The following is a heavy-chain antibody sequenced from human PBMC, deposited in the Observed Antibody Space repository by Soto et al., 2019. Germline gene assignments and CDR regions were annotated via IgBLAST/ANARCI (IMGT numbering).Heavy chain of an antibody. J-gene: IGHJ4*02. CDR3: ARDYWRGMGATTYYFDY. Sequence: GRSLRLSCAASGFTFSSHGMHWVRQAPGKGLEWVAVILYDGSKKYYADSVKGRFTISRDNSKNTLDLQMNSLRAEDTAVYYYARDYWRGMGATTYYFDYWGQGTLVTVSS. CDR1: GFTFSSHG. D-gene: IGHD1-26*01. V-gene: IGHV3-33*01. CDR2: ILYDGSKK.